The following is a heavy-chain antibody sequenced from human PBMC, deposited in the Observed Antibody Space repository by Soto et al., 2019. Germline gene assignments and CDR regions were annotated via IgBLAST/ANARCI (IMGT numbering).Heavy chain of an antibody. V-gene: IGHV4-30-2*06. CDR2: IHHSGTT. D-gene: IGHD1-1*01. Sequence: QLQLQESGAGLVKPSETLSLTCAVSGGSISSGGYFWTWVRQSPGKGLEWIGNIHHSGTTSHNPSLKSRVTLSIDTSKNRFSLNLTSVTAADTAVYYCVRANWNRFDPWGQGTLVTVSS. J-gene: IGHJ5*02. CDR3: VRANWNRFDP. CDR1: GGSISSGGYF.